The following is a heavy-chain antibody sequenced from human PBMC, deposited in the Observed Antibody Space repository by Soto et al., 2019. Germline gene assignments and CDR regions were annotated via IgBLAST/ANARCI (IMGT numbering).Heavy chain of an antibody. V-gene: IGHV4-61*01. CDR3: ARENFGAHLYYFDY. D-gene: IGHD3-3*01. CDR2: IYYSGST. CDR1: GGSVSSGSYY. Sequence: PSETLSLTCTVSGGSVSSGSYYWSWIRQPPGKGLEWIGYIYYSGSTNYNPSLKSRVTISVDTSKNQFSLKLSSVTAADTAVYYCARENFGAHLYYFDYWGQGTLVTVSS. J-gene: IGHJ4*02.